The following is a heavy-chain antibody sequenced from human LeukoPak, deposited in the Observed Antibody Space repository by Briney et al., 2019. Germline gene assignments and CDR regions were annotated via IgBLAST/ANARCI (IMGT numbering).Heavy chain of an antibody. CDR3: AKGAEEGVVITSVYYYYMDV. V-gene: IGHV3-7*03. CDR2: IKQDGSEK. D-gene: IGHD3-22*01. CDR1: GFTFTNYW. J-gene: IGHJ6*03. Sequence: GGSLRLSCAASGFTFTNYWMRWVRQAPGKGLEWVANIKQDGSEKHYVDSVKGRFTISRDNAKNSLYLQMNSLRAEDTALYYCAKGAEEGVVITSVYYYYMDVWGKGTTVTISS.